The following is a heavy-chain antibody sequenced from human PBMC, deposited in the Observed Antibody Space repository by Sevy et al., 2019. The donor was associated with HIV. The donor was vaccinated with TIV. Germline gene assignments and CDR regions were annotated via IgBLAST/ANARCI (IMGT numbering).Heavy chain of an antibody. V-gene: IGHV3-7*01. J-gene: IGHJ3*02. Sequence: GGSLRLSCVASAFSLSNYYMTWVRQAPGKGLEWVANIKQGGNEQFYLESVKGRFTISRDDSKNSVYLQMTSLRAEDTAVYYCAREGVIYDDDGRDFDDAFDIWGHGTMFTVSS. CDR3: AREGVIYDDDGRDFDDAFDI. CDR1: AFSLSNYY. D-gene: IGHD2-21*01. CDR2: IKQGGNEQ.